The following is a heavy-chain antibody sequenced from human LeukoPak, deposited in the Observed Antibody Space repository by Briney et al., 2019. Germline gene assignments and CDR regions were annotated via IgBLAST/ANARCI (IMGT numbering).Heavy chain of an antibody. D-gene: IGHD6-19*01. CDR1: GGSVSSSSYY. CDR3: ARDGTQAVAGALSY. CDR2: IYYSGST. J-gene: IGHJ4*02. V-gene: IGHV4-39*07. Sequence: SETLSLTCTVSGGSVSSSSYYWGWIRQPPGKGLEWIGSIYYSGSTYYNPSLKSRVTISVDTSKNQFSLKLSSVTAADTAVYYCARDGTQAVAGALSYWGQGTLVTVSS.